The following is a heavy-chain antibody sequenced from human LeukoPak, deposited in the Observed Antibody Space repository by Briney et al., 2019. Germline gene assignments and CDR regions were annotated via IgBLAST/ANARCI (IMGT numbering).Heavy chain of an antibody. Sequence: GESLKISFKSSGNSFSDYWIGWVRPMPGKGLEWMGIIYPGDSDTRYNPSFQGQVTISADKSISTAYLQWSSLKASDTAMYYCARHELYHGAPRLDYWGQGTLVTVSS. CDR1: GNSFSDYW. D-gene: IGHD4/OR15-4a*01. CDR3: ARHELYHGAPRLDY. CDR2: IYPGDSDT. V-gene: IGHV5-51*01. J-gene: IGHJ4*02.